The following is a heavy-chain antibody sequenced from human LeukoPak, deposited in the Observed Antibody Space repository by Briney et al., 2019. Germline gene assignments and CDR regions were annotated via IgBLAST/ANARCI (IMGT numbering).Heavy chain of an antibody. J-gene: IGHJ3*02. CDR1: GYTFTSYG. D-gene: IGHD5-24*01. V-gene: IGHV1-18*01. CDR2: ISAYNGNT. CDR3: ARVSEMATIPDAFDI. Sequence: ASVKVSCKASGYTFTSYGISWVRQAPGQGLGWMGWISAYNGNTNYAQKLQGRVTMTTDTSTSTAYMELSSLRSEDTAVYYCARVSEMATIPDAFDIWGQGTMVTVSS.